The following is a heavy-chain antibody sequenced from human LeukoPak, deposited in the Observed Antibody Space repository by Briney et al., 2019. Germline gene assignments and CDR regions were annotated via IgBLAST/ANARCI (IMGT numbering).Heavy chain of an antibody. CDR3: AADRESSSWYETFDI. Sequence: SVKVSCKASGFTFSSSAVQWVRQARGQRLEWIGWIVVGSGNTNYAQKFQERVTITRDMSTSTAYMELSSLRSEDTAVYYCAADRESSSWYETFDIWGQGTMVTVS. J-gene: IGHJ3*02. CDR1: GFTFSSSA. D-gene: IGHD6-13*01. V-gene: IGHV1-58*01. CDR2: IVVGSGNT.